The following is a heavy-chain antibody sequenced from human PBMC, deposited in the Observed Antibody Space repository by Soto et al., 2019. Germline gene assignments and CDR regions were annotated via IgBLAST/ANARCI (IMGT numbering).Heavy chain of an antibody. V-gene: IGHV4-39*01. CDR2: IYYSGST. Sequence: SETLSLTCTVSGGSISSSSYYWGWIRQPPGKGLEWIGSIYYSGSTYYNPSLKSRVTISVDTSKNQFSLKLSSVTAADTAVYYCARSDYGGNFDAFDIWGQGTMVTVSS. CDR3: ARSDYGGNFDAFDI. J-gene: IGHJ3*02. D-gene: IGHD4-17*01. CDR1: GGSISSSSYY.